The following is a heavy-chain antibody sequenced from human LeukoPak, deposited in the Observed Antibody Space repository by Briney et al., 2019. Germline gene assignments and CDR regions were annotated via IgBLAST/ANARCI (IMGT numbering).Heavy chain of an antibody. V-gene: IGHV4-59*08. Sequence: SETLSLTCTVSGGSISSYYWSWIRQPPGKGPEWIGYIYYSGSTNYNPSLKSRVTISVDTSKNQFSLKLSSVTAADTAVYYCARTLRGLRFLFDPWGQGTLVTVSS. D-gene: IGHD3-3*01. CDR2: IYYSGST. CDR3: ARTLRGLRFLFDP. J-gene: IGHJ5*02. CDR1: GGSISSYY.